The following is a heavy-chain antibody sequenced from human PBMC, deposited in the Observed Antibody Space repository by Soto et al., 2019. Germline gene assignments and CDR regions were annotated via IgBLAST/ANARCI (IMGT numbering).Heavy chain of an antibody. CDR1: GRSSSGYY. CDR3: ARDKITGLFAY. D-gene: IGHD2-8*02. Sequence: PSETLSLTCALYGRSSSGYYWTWIRPPPGTLLEWIGEINHSGTTNYNPSLKSRVTISVDTSKKQFSLKLTSVTAADMALYYCARDKITGLFAYWGERTRVT. V-gene: IGHV4-34*01. CDR2: INHSGTT. J-gene: IGHJ4*02.